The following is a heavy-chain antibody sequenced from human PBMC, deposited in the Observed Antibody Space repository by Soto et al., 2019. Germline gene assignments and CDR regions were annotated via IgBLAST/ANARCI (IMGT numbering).Heavy chain of an antibody. V-gene: IGHV4-34*01. J-gene: IGHJ6*02. Sequence: PSETLSLTCAVSGASVSGQYWSWIRQPPGKGLEWVGEIIPTGSTTYNTSLKSRLSFSLDTSKNHFSLNLSSVSVADTAVYYCARGGITMAWNYYYYGMDVWGQGTTVTVSS. D-gene: IGHD3-10*01. CDR1: GASVSGQY. CDR2: IIPTGST. CDR3: ARGGITMAWNYYYYGMDV.